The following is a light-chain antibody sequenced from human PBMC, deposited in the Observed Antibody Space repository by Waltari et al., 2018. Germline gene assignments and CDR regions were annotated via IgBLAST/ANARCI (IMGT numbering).Light chain of an antibody. V-gene: IGKV3-20*01. CDR1: QSVNGNY. CDR3: HQYGTTPYS. J-gene: IGKJ2*03. Sequence: EIVLAQSPGTLSLSPGERVTLSCRASQSVNGNYLAWYQQKPGQAPRLLIYGAYSRATGIPDRFSGSGSGTEFSLTINRLEPEDFAVYHCHQYGTTPYSFGQGTKLEIK. CDR2: GAY.